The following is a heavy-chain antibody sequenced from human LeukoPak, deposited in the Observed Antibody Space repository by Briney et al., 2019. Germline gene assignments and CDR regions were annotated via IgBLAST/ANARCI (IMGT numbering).Heavy chain of an antibody. CDR2: ICWNSGSI. CDR3: AKDMSHCSGGSCYPGRYYGMDV. J-gene: IGHJ6*02. D-gene: IGHD2-15*01. CDR1: GFTFDDYA. Sequence: GGSLRLSCAASGFTFDDYAMHWVRQAPGKGLEWVSGICWNSGSIGYADSVKGRFTISRDNAKNSLYLQMNSLRAEDTALYYCAKDMSHCSGGSCYPGRYYGMDVWGQGTTVTVSS. V-gene: IGHV3-9*01.